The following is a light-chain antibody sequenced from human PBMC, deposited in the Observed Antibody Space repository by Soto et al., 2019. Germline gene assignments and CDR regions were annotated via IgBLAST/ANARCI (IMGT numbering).Light chain of an antibody. CDR1: SSDVGDYNY. CDR3: SSYTSSSTLV. J-gene: IGLJ1*01. Sequence: QSVLTQPASVSGSPGQSITISCTGTSSDVGDYNYVSWYQQHPGKAPKVMIYDVSNRPSGVSNRFSGSKSGNTASLTISGLSAEDEDDYYCSSYTSSSTLVFGTGTKLTVL. V-gene: IGLV2-14*01. CDR2: DVS.